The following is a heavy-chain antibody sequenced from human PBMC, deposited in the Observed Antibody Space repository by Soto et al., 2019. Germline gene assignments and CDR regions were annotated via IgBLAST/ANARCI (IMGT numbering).Heavy chain of an antibody. CDR1: GDSVSSNSAA. Sequence: SQTLSLTCAISGDSVSSNSAAWNWIRQSPSRGLEWLGRTYYGSKWYNDYAVSVKSRITINPDTSKNQFSLQLNSVTPEDTAVYYCARDLSHYDILTGYSYYYYGMDVWGQGTTVTVSS. CDR3: ARDLSHYDILTGYSYYYYGMDV. V-gene: IGHV6-1*01. CDR2: TYYGSKWYN. D-gene: IGHD3-9*01. J-gene: IGHJ6*02.